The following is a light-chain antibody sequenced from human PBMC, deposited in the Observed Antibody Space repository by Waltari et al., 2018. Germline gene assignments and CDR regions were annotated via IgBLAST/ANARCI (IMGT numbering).Light chain of an antibody. CDR1: QSLNNY. CDR3: HHRSTWSLT. Sequence: EIVLTQSPATLSLSPGERATLSCRASQSLNNYLAWYQHKPGQPPRLLIYDASNRATCVPARCSGGGSGTDFTLTISSLDPEDFAVYYCHHRSTWSLTFGGGTEVEI. V-gene: IGKV3-11*01. CDR2: DAS. J-gene: IGKJ4*01.